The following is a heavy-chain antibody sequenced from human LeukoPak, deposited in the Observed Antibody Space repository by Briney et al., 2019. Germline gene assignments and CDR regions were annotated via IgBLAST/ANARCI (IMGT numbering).Heavy chain of an antibody. CDR2: INHSEST. V-gene: IGHV4-34*01. J-gene: IGHJ4*02. CDR3: ASKHDFWSGLLS. Sequence: PSETLSLTCAVYGGSFSGYYWSWIRQPPGKGLEWIGEINHSESTNYNPSLKSRVTISVDTSKNQFSLKLSSVTAADTAVYYCASKHDFWSGLLSWGQGTLVTVSS. D-gene: IGHD3-3*01. CDR1: GGSFSGYY.